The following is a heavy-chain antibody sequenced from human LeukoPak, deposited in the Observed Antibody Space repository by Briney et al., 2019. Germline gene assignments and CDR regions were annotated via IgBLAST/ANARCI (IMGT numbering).Heavy chain of an antibody. Sequence: TSVKVSCKASGFTFTSSAMQWVRQARGQRLEWIGWIVVGSGNTNYAQKFQERVTITRDMSTSTAYMELSSVTAADTAVYYCATLGYSYGTDYWGQGTLVTVSS. D-gene: IGHD5-18*01. CDR2: IVVGSGNT. CDR1: GFTFTSSA. J-gene: IGHJ4*02. V-gene: IGHV1-58*02. CDR3: ATLGYSYGTDY.